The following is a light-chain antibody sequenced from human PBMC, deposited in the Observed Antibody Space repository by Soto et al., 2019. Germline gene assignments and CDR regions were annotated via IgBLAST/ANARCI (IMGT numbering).Light chain of an antibody. V-gene: IGLV2-14*01. Sequence: QSALTQPASVSGSPGQSITISCTGTSSDIGDYDYVSWYQHLPGKAPKLLIFDVTHRPSGVSDRFSGSKSGNTASLTISGVRPEDEADYYCSSYTSSSTVVFGGGTKVTVL. J-gene: IGLJ2*01. CDR3: SSYTSSSTVV. CDR1: SSDIGDYDY. CDR2: DVT.